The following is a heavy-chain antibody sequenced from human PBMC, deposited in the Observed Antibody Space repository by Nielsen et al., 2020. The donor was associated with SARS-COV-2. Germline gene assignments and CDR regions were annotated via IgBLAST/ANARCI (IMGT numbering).Heavy chain of an antibody. CDR1: GFTLDNYD. Sequence: GGSLRLSCAISGFTLDNYDMHWVCQAPGKGLEWVALITWDGFSTHYGDSVKGRFSISRDNSKNSLYLHMSSLKSEDTAVYYCAKDLYGDYAARGIDVWGQGTAVTVSS. J-gene: IGHJ6*02. D-gene: IGHD2-21*02. V-gene: IGHV3-43D*03. CDR2: ITWDGFST. CDR3: AKDLYGDYAARGIDV.